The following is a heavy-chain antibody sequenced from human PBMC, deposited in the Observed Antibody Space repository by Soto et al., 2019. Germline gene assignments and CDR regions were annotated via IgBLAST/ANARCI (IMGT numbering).Heavy chain of an antibody. V-gene: IGHV1-69*04. CDR1: GGTFSSYT. J-gene: IGHJ4*02. CDR3: ARDGEYCSGGSWV. D-gene: IGHD2-15*01. CDR2: IIPILGIA. Sequence: SVKVSCKASGGTFSSYTISWVRQAPGQGLEWMGRIIPILGIANYAQKFQGRVTITADKSTSTAYMELSSLRSEDTAVYYCARDGEYCSGGSWVWGQGTLVTVSS.